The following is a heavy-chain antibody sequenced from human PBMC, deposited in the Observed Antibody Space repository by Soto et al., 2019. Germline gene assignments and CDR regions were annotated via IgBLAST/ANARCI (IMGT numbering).Heavy chain of an antibody. CDR2: ISGNGIST. CDR1: GFTFSNHA. D-gene: IGHD3-10*01. CDR3: ARDAIAMVRGTNNWFDP. Sequence: EVQLLESGGGLVQPGGSLRLSCAASGFTFSNHAMSWVRQAPGKGLEWVSAISGNGISTYYADSVRGRFTISRDNSKNTLSLQMNRLRADDTAVCYCARDAIAMVRGTNNWFDPWGQGTLVTVST. V-gene: IGHV3-23*01. J-gene: IGHJ5*02.